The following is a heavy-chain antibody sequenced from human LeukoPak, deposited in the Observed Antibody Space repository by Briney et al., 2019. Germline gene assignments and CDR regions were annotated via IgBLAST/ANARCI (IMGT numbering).Heavy chain of an antibody. CDR3: ARYPEAYCGGDCYSDY. Sequence: PGGSLRLSCAASGFTFSSYWMSWVCQAPGKGLEWVANIKQDGSEKYYVDSVKGRFTISRDNAKNSLYLEMNSLRAEDTAVYYCARYPEAYCGGDCYSDYWGQGTLVTVSS. J-gene: IGHJ4*02. V-gene: IGHV3-7*01. D-gene: IGHD2-21*02. CDR1: GFTFSSYW. CDR2: IKQDGSEK.